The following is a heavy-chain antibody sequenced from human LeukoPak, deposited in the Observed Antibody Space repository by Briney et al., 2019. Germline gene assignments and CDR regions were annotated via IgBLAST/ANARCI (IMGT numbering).Heavy chain of an antibody. D-gene: IGHD3-22*01. CDR2: IYYSGST. V-gene: IGHV4-59*01. CDR3: ARDRSSGGSYYGMDV. J-gene: IGHJ6*02. Sequence: PSETLSLTCTVSGGSISSYYWTWIRQPPGKGLQWIGYIYYSGSTNYNPSLKSRVTISLDTSKNKFSLKLNSVTAAGTAVYYCARDRSSGGSYYGMDVWGQGTTVAVSS. CDR1: GGSISSYY.